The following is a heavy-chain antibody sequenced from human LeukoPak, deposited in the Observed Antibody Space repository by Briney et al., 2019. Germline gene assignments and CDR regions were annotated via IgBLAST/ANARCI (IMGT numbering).Heavy chain of an antibody. CDR1: GYTFVGYY. J-gene: IGHJ4*02. CDR3: AREYSASEH. V-gene: IGHV1-2*02. Sequence: ALVNVSCKASGYTFVGYYLHWVRQAPGQGLEWMAWIDPYTGNTHYAQKFQGRITVTRDTSVSTTYMELSWLTSDDTARYYCAREYSASEHWGQGTLVTVSS. D-gene: IGHD5-12*01. CDR2: IDPYTGNT.